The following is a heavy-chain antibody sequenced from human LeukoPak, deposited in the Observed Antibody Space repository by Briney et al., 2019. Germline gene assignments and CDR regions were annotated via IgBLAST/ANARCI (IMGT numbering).Heavy chain of an antibody. J-gene: IGHJ6*02. CDR1: GFTFSSYA. V-gene: IGHV3-23*01. Sequence: GGSLRLSCAASGFTFSSYAMSWVRQAPGKGLEWVSAISASGGSTYYADSVKGRFTLSRDDSKNMLFLQMNSLRVEDTAVYYCARDQATMIRNGFDVWGQGTTVTVSS. D-gene: IGHD3-10*01. CDR2: ISASGGST. CDR3: ARDQATMIRNGFDV.